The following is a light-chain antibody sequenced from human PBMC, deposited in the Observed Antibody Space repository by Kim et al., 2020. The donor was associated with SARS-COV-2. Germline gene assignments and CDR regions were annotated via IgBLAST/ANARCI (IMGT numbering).Light chain of an antibody. CDR1: DIESKS. CDR2: YDS. J-gene: IGLJ1*01. V-gene: IGLV3-21*04. CDR3: QVWDSSSDHPYV. Sequence: PGKTARITCGGSDIESKSVHWYQQKPGQAPVLVIYYDSDRPSGIPERFSGSNSGNTATLTISRVEAGDEADYYCQVWDSSSDHPYVFGTGTKVTVL.